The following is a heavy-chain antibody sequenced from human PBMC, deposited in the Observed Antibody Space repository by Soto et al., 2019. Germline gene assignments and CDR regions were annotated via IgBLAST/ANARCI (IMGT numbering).Heavy chain of an antibody. CDR3: ARDSISWLFPWVDP. CDR2: IYYSGNT. CDR1: GGSISSGGNY. Sequence: QVQLQESGPGLVKPSQTLSLTCTVSGGSISSGGNYWSWIRQHPGKGLEWIGYIYYSGNTYYNPSINSRVTISVDTYKNQFSLKLSSLTAADTSVYYRARDSISWLFPWVDPCVQGTLVTASS. V-gene: IGHV4-31*03. D-gene: IGHD6-13*01. J-gene: IGHJ5*02.